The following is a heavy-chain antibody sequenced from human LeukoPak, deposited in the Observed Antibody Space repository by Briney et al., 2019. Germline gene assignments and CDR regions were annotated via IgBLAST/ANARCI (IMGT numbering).Heavy chain of an antibody. Sequence: PSETLSLTCTVSGGSISSYYWSWIRQPPGKGLEWIGYIYYSGSTNYNPSLKSRVTISVDTSKNQFSLKLSSVTAADTAVYYCARDVAAGPPGGASFDSWGQGTLFTVSS. CDR2: IYYSGST. J-gene: IGHJ4*02. CDR3: ARDVAAGPPGGASFDS. V-gene: IGHV4-59*01. D-gene: IGHD6-25*01. CDR1: GGSISSYY.